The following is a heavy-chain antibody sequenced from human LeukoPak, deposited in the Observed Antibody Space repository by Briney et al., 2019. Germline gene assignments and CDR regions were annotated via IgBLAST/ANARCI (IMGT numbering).Heavy chain of an antibody. Sequence: SVKVSCKASGDTFSNYAINWVRQAPGQGLEWVGGILPIIGATKNAQKLQGRVTITADESTSTVYTDLTSLRSEDTAIYYCARAHFSAYNGSEWGQGTLVTVSS. D-gene: IGHD3-10*01. CDR1: GDTFSNYA. CDR3: ARAHFSAYNGSE. CDR2: ILPIIGAT. V-gene: IGHV1-69*13. J-gene: IGHJ4*02.